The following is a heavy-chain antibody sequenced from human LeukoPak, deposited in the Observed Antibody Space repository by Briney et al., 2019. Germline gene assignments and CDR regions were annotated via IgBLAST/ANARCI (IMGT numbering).Heavy chain of an antibody. D-gene: IGHD3-16*01. CDR1: GDSMNSSSYY. CDR2: IFYGGNT. J-gene: IGHJ4*02. V-gene: IGHV4-39*01. CDR3: ARFRNYYDPSLMKDMIGGDS. Sequence: SETLSLSCSISGDSMNSSSYYWGWVRQPPGKGLDWIGNIFYGGNTYYNPSLKSRLTLSVDTSKNRFSLKLSSVTAADTATYYCARFRNYYDPSLMKDMIGGDSWGQGTLVSVSS.